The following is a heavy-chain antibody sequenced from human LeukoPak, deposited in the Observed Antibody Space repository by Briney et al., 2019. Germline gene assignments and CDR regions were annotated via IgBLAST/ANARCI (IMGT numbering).Heavy chain of an antibody. CDR1: GFTFSSYA. CDR3: AKPRSGWYFFDY. Sequence: GGSLRLSCAASGFTFSSYAMSWVRQAPGKGLEWVSAIGGSGGSTYYADSVKGRFTISRDNSKNTLYLQMNSLKAEDTAVYYCAKPRSGWYFFDYWGQGTLVTVSS. V-gene: IGHV3-23*01. J-gene: IGHJ4*02. CDR2: IGGSGGST. D-gene: IGHD6-19*01.